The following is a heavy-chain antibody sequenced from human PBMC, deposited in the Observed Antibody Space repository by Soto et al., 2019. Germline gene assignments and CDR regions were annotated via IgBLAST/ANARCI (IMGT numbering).Heavy chain of an antibody. CDR3: ARSPRSSSYHHYNTGDY. J-gene: IGHJ4*02. CDR1: GYSFTSYW. CDR2: IDPSDSYT. Sequence: GESLKISCKGSGYSFTSYWISWVRQMPGKGLEWMGRIDPSDSYTNYSPSFQGHVTISADKSISTAYLQWSSLKASDTAMYYCARSPRSSSYHHYNTGDYWGQGTLVTVSS. V-gene: IGHV5-10-1*01. D-gene: IGHD2-15*01.